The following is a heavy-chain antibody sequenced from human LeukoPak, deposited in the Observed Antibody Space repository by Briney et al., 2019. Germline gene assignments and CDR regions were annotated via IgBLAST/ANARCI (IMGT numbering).Heavy chain of an antibody. CDR3: ARDPSAAAGYFDY. Sequence: PSETLSLTCSVSGGSISNYFWTWIRQPPGKGLEWIGYIYDIGITNYNPSLKSRVTISVDTSKNQFSLKLSSVTAADTAVYYCARDPSAAAGYFDYWGQGALVTVSS. D-gene: IGHD6-13*01. CDR1: GGSISNYF. J-gene: IGHJ4*02. CDR2: IYDIGIT. V-gene: IGHV4-59*01.